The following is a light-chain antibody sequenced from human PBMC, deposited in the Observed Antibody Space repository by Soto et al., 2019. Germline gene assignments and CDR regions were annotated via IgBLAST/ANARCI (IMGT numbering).Light chain of an antibody. J-gene: IGKJ5*01. Sequence: ESVLTQSPGTLYLSPGERATLSCRASQSVSSRLAWYQQKPGQAPRLLISGASSRATGIPDRFSGSGSATDFTLTISRLEPEDFALYYCQQYGSSPITFGQGTRLEIK. CDR1: QSVSSR. V-gene: IGKV3-20*01. CDR2: GAS. CDR3: QQYGSSPIT.